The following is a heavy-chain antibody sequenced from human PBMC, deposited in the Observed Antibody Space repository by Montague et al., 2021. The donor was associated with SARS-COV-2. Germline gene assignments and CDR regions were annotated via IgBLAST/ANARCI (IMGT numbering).Heavy chain of an antibody. Sequence: SLRLSCAASGFTFSSYGMHWVRQAPGKGLEWVAVISYDGSNKYYADSVKGRFTISRDNSKNTLYLQMNSLRAEDTAVYYCAKDFMSLMVYAMVYYYYGMDFWGQGTTVTVSS. CDR3: AKDFMSLMVYAMVYYYYGMDF. J-gene: IGHJ6*02. CDR1: GFTFSSYG. CDR2: ISYDGSNK. V-gene: IGHV3-30*18. D-gene: IGHD2-8*01.